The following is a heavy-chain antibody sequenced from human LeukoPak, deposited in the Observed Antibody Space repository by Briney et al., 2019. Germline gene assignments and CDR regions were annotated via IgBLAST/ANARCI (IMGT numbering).Heavy chain of an antibody. J-gene: IGHJ4*02. CDR1: GFTFSSYA. CDR2: ISYDGSKK. V-gene: IGHV3-30*04. D-gene: IGHD5-24*01. Sequence: GRSLRLSCAASGFTFSSYAMHWIRQAPGKVLEWVTIISYDGSKKYYADYVKGRFTISRDNSKNTLYLQMNSLRAEDTAVYYCARNFRDGYNNSFDYWGQGTLVTVSS. CDR3: ARNFRDGYNNSFDY.